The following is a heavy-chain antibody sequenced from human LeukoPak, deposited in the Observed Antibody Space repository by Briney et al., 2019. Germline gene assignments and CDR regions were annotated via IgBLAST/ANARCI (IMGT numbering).Heavy chain of an antibody. CDR3: AREAAVAGKGGFDY. V-gene: IGHV3-20*04. D-gene: IGHD6-19*01. CDR2: INWNGGST. CDR1: GFTFDDYE. Sequence: PGGSLRLSCVASGFTFDDYEMSWVRQAPGKGLEWVSGINWNGGSTGYADSVKGRFTISRDNSKNTLYLQMNSLRAEDTAVYYCAREAAVAGKGGFDYWGQGTLVTVSS. J-gene: IGHJ4*02.